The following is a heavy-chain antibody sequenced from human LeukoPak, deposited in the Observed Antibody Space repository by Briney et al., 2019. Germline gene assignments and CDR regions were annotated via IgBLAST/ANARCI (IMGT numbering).Heavy chain of an antibody. J-gene: IGHJ6*03. CDR3: ARALRCWSSTSCYGGYYYYMDV. CDR1: GVTFSSYA. Sequence: SVKVSCKASGVTFSSYAISWVRQAPGQGLEWMGRIIPILGIANYAQKFQGRVTITADKSTSTAYMELSSLRSEDTAVYYCARALRCWSSTSCYGGYYYYMDVWGKGTTVTVSS. V-gene: IGHV1-69*04. CDR2: IIPILGIA. D-gene: IGHD2-2*01.